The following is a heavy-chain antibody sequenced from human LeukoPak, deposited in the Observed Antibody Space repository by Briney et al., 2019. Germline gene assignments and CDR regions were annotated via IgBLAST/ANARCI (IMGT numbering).Heavy chain of an antibody. J-gene: IGHJ5*02. CDR2: MNPKSGNT. CDR3: ARTLRGNNWFDP. V-gene: IGHV1-8*01. CDR1: GFTFTTYD. D-gene: IGHD3-10*01. Sequence: ASVKVSCKASGFTFTTYDIIWVRQATGQGLEWVGWMNPKSGNTGSGQRFQGRVTMTRNTSISTVYMELHNLRSEDTAVYYCARTLRGNNWFDPWGQGTLVTVSS.